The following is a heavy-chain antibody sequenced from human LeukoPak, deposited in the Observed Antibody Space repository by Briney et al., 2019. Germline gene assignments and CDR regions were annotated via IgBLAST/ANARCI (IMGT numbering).Heavy chain of an antibody. CDR3: ARGLTIFGVVIAFDI. CDR2: IIPIFGTA. Sequence: SVKVSCKASGGTFSSYAISWVRQAPGQGLEWMGRIIPIFGTANYAQKFQGRVTITTDGSTSTAYMVLSSLRSEDTAVYYCARGLTIFGVVIAFDIWGQGTMVTVSS. J-gene: IGHJ3*02. D-gene: IGHD3-3*01. V-gene: IGHV1-69*05. CDR1: GGTFSSYA.